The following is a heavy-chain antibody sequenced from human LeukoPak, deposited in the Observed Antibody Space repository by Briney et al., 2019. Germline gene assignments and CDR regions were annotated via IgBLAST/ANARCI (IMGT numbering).Heavy chain of an antibody. V-gene: IGHV1-24*01. CDR1: GYTLTQLA. J-gene: IGHJ4*02. Sequence: ASVKVSCKVSGYTLTQLAMHRVRQAPGKGLEWMGGFDPEDGETVYAQKFQDRVAMTEDTSTDTANMELTSLASEDTAVYYCATQARGYFYYWGQGTLVTVSS. CDR3: ATQARGYFYY. CDR2: FDPEDGET.